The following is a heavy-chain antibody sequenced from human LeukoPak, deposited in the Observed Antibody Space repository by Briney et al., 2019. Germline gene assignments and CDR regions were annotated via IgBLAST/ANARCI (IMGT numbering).Heavy chain of an antibody. CDR1: GFTFDDYG. CDR3: ANIPHSFGPDY. V-gene: IGHV3-20*04. J-gene: IGHJ4*02. Sequence: GGSLRLSCAASGFTFDDYGMSWVRQAPGKGLEWISGVNWNGGSTGYADSVKGRFTISRDISKNTLYLQLNSLRAEDTAVYYCANIPHSFGPDYWGQGSLVTVSS. D-gene: IGHD3-16*01. CDR2: VNWNGGST.